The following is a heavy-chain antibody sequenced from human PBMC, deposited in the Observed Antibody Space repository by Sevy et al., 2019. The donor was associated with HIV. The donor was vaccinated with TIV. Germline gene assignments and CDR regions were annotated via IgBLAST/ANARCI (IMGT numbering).Heavy chain of an antibody. J-gene: IGHJ6*02. D-gene: IGHD2-2*02. Sequence: GGSLRLSCAASGFTFSSYGMHWVRQAPGKGLEWVAVISYDGSNKYYADSVKGRFTISRDNSKNTLYLQMNSPRAEDTAVYYCAKDQSKVVPAAILSGEDYYYYGMDVWGQGTTVTVSS. V-gene: IGHV3-30*18. CDR2: ISYDGSNK. CDR1: GFTFSSYG. CDR3: AKDQSKVVPAAILSGEDYYYYGMDV.